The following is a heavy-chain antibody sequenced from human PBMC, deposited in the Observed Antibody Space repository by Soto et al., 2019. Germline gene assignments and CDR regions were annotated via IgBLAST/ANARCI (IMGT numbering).Heavy chain of an antibody. V-gene: IGHV4-34*01. Sequence: LSLTFAVYGGSFSGCYWSWIRQPPWKGLEWIGEINHSGSTNYNPSLKSRVTISVDTSKNQFSLKLSSVTAADTAVYYCARTGYYSSGGSCYSLRYYDYGMDVWGQGTTVTVSS. J-gene: IGHJ6*02. CDR3: ARTGYYSSGGSCYSLRYYDYGMDV. CDR1: GGSFSGCY. D-gene: IGHD2-15*01. CDR2: INHSGST.